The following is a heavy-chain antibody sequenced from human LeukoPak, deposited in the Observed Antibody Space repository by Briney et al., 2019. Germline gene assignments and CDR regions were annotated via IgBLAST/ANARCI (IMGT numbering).Heavy chain of an antibody. D-gene: IGHD4-11*01. CDR1: GYSFTSHY. J-gene: IGHJ4*02. Sequence: ASVKVSCKASGYSFTSHYMHWVRQAPGQGLEWVGMINPSGGSTVYAQKFQDRVAVTSDTSTSTVYMELSSLGSEDTAVYYCARYLNYNNKVLFDYWGQGTLVTVSS. CDR2: INPSGGST. V-gene: IGHV1-46*01. CDR3: ARYLNYNNKVLFDY.